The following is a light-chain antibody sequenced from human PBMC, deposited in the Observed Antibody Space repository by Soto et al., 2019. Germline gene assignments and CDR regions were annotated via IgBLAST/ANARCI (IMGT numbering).Light chain of an antibody. CDR1: QGISSY. V-gene: IGKV1-8*01. CDR2: AAS. J-gene: IGKJ1*01. Sequence: AIRMTQSPSSFSASTVDRVTITGRASQGISSYLAWYQQKPGKAPKLLIYAASTLQSGVPSRFSGSGSGTDFTLTISCLQSEDFATYYCQQYYSYPRTFGQGTKVDI. CDR3: QQYYSYPRT.